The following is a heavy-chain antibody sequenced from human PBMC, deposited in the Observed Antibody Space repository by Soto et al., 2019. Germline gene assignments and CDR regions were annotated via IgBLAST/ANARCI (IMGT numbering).Heavy chain of an antibody. CDR3: IHDGKLGYTGYDRFDY. J-gene: IGHJ4*02. V-gene: IGHV2-5*01. D-gene: IGHD5-12*01. CDR2: IYWNDDA. Sequence: GPTLVNPTPTLTLTCTFSGLSFNTNEVVVGWIRQPPGKALEWLALIYWNDDARYSTSLKTRLTNTQHTSQKQVVLTINYMAPVDTATYYCIHDGKLGYTGYDRFDYLGQGTLVTVSS. CDR1: GLSFNTNEVV.